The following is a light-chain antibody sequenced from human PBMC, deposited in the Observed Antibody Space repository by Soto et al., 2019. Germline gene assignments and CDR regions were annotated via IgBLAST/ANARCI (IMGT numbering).Light chain of an antibody. CDR1: QSVGDTF. V-gene: IGKV3-20*01. J-gene: IGKJ1*01. Sequence: EIVLTQSPGTLSLSPGEKATLSCRASQSVGDTFLSWYQQKPGLAPRLLIYGVSNRATGIPDRFSGSVSGTDFILTIGRLEPEDFALYYCGQFVSSPPRTFGQGTKVEIK. CDR3: GQFVSSPPRT. CDR2: GVS.